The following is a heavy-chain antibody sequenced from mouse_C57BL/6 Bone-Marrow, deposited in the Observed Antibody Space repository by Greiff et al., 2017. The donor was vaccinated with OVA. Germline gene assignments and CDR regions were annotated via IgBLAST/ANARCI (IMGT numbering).Heavy chain of an antibody. J-gene: IGHJ4*01. Sequence: QVQLQQPGAELVMPGASVKLSCTASGYTFTCYWMHWVKQRPGQGLEWIGRIDPSDSYTNYNHKFKGKSTLTVAKSSSTAYMQLNSLTSEDSAVYYCARLAFHYAIDYWGQGTSVTVSS. CDR3: ARLAFHYAIDY. CDR2: IDPSDSYT. CDR1: GYTFTCYW. V-gene: IGHV1-69*01.